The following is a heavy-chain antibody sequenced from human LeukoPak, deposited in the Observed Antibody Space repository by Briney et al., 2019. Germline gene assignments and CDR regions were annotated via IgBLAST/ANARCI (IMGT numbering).Heavy chain of an antibody. CDR3: ARSHGYYDFWSGYYNDYYYYMDV. CDR1: GGSISSYY. D-gene: IGHD3-3*01. Sequence: PSETLSLTCTVSGGSISSYYWSWIRQPPGKGLEWIGYIYYSGSTNYNPSLKSRVTISVDTSKNQFSLKLSSVTAADTAVYYCARSHGYYDFWSGYYNDYYYYMDVWGKGTTVTVSS. V-gene: IGHV4-59*01. J-gene: IGHJ6*03. CDR2: IYYSGST.